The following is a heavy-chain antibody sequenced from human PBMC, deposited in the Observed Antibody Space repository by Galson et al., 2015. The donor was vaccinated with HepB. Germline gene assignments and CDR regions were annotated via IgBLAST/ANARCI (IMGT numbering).Heavy chain of an antibody. CDR3: VRDRGERGGYYWSYPSTKYYYYDMDV. CDR2: ISTSSSAI. CDR1: GFTFSSYD. D-gene: IGHD3-22*01. Sequence: SLRLSCAASGFTFSSYDMHWVRQPPGKGLEWVSYISTSSSAIYYADSVKGRFTISRDNAKNSLYLQLSSLRAEDAAVYYCVRDRGERGGYYWSYPSTKYYYYDMDVWGKGTTVTVSS. J-gene: IGHJ6*03. V-gene: IGHV3-48*01.